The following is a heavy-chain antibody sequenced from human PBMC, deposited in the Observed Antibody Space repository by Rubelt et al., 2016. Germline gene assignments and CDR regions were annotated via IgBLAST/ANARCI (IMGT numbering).Heavy chain of an antibody. V-gene: IGHV3-23*01. Sequence: GGSLRLSCGASGFTFSSYGMTWVRQAPGKGLEWVSAISGSGGSTYYADSVKGRFTISRDNSKNTLYLQMNNLRAEDTAVYYCAKYSGTYFYYYYGMDVWGQGTTVTVSS. J-gene: IGHJ6*02. D-gene: IGHD1-26*01. CDR2: ISGSGGST. CDR3: AKYSGTYFYYYYGMDV. CDR1: GFTFSSYG.